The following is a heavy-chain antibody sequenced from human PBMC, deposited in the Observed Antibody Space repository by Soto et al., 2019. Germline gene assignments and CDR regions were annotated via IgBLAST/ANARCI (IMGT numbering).Heavy chain of an antibody. CDR3: ARAGGWFDY. Sequence: QVQLVESGGGVVQPGRSLRLSCAASGFTFSSYGMHWVRQAPGKGLEWVAVIWYDGSNKYYADSVKGRFTISRDNSKNTLYLQMNSLRAEDTAVYYCARAGGWFDYWGQGTLITVSS. J-gene: IGHJ4*01. CDR1: GFTFSSYG. V-gene: IGHV3-33*01. D-gene: IGHD6-19*01. CDR2: IWYDGSNK.